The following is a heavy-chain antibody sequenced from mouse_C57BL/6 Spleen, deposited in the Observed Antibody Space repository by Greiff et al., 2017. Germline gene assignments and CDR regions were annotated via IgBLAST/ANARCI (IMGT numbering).Heavy chain of an antibody. CDR2: IYPGDGDT. Sequence: VQLQQSGAELVKPGASVKISCKASGYAFSSYWMNWVKQRPGKGLEWIGQIYPGDGDTNYNGKFKGKATLTADKSSSTAYMQLSSLTSEDSAVYFCARGEFGPLLLRLWGQGTTLTVSS. J-gene: IGHJ2*01. CDR1: GYAFSSYW. V-gene: IGHV1-80*01. CDR3: ARGEFGPLLLRL. D-gene: IGHD1-1*01.